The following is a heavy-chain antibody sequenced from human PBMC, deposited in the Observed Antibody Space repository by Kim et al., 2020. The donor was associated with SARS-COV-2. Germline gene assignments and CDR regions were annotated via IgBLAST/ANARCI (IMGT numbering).Heavy chain of an antibody. CDR1: GYTFTSYD. V-gene: IGHV1-8*01. J-gene: IGHJ6*02. CDR3: ARGRRYFDWLSPYYYYYGMVV. Sequence: ASVKVSCKASGYTFTSYDINWVRQATGQGPEWMGWMNPNSGNTGYAQKFQGRVTMTRNTSISTAYMELSSLRSEDTAVYYCARGRRYFDWLSPYYYYYGMVVWGQGTTVTVSS. CDR2: MNPNSGNT. D-gene: IGHD3-9*01.